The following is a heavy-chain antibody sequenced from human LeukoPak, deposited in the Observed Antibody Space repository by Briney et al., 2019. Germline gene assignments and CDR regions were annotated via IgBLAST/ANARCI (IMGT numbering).Heavy chain of an antibody. CDR2: INHDGSEK. Sequence: TGGSLRLSCAASGFMFTSYWMSWVRQAPGKGLEWVASINHDGSEKYYVDSVKGRFTISRDNAKNSLYLQMNSLRAEDTAVYHCARVVVSTTNRFDPWGQGTLVTVSS. D-gene: IGHD5/OR15-5a*01. CDR1: GFMFTSYW. CDR3: ARVVVSTTNRFDP. V-gene: IGHV3-7*05. J-gene: IGHJ5*02.